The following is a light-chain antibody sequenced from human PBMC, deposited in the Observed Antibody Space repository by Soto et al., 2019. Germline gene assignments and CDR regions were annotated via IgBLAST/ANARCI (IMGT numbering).Light chain of an antibody. CDR3: QQYGSSPQT. Sequence: EIVMTQSPATLSVSPGERATLSCRASQSVSGKLAWYQQKPGQAPRLLIYDAYTRATGIPARFSGSGSGTEFTLSISSLQSEDFAVYYCQQYGSSPQTFGQGTKVDIK. V-gene: IGKV3-15*01. J-gene: IGKJ1*01. CDR1: QSVSGK. CDR2: DAY.